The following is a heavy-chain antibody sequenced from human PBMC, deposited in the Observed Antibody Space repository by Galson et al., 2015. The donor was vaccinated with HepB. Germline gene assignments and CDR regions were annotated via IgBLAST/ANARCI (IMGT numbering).Heavy chain of an antibody. CDR1: GFTFSNYA. J-gene: IGHJ4*02. D-gene: IGHD6-13*01. Sequence: SLRLSCAASGFTFSNYAMHWVRQAPGKGLEWVAVISYDGSNSYYADSVKGRFTISRDNSKNTLYLQMSSLTTEDTAVYYCARDTDDSSWTCAYWGQGTLVTVSS. CDR2: ISYDGSNS. CDR3: ARDTDDSSWTCAY. V-gene: IGHV3-30-3*01.